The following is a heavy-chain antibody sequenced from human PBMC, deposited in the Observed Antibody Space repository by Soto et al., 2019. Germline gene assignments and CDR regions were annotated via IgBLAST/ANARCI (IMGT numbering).Heavy chain of an antibody. D-gene: IGHD6-19*01. CDR1: SDSINNNF. CDR3: ARGRAVTGSFYFDY. Sequence: SETLSLTCTVSSDSINNNFWNWIRQPPSKGLEWIGYIHNSGSTDQNPSLRSRVTISMDTSKNHFSLTLTSVTAADTAVYYCARGRAVTGSFYFDYWGKGTLVTVSS. J-gene: IGHJ4*02. CDR2: IHNSGST. V-gene: IGHV4-59*01.